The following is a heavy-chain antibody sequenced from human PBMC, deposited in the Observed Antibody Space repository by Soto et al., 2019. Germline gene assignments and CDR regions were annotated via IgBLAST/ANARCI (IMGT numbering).Heavy chain of an antibody. CDR1: GGTFSSYT. J-gene: IGHJ1*01. CDR3: ARAAPYGDYEEYFQH. Sequence: SVEVSGKASGGTFSSYTISWVRQATGQGLEWMGRIIPILGIANYAQKFQGRVTITADKSTSTAYMELSSLRSEDTAVYYCARAAPYGDYEEYFQHWGQGTLVTVSS. D-gene: IGHD4-17*01. V-gene: IGHV1-69*02. CDR2: IIPILGIA.